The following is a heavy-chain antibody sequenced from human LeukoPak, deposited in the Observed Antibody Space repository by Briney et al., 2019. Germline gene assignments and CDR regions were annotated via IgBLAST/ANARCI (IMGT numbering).Heavy chain of an antibody. V-gene: IGHV1-2*06. CDR1: GYTFTGYH. CDR2: INPNSGDT. CDR3: ARDFFSSTSCFFDS. Sequence: GASVTVSCTASGYTFTGYHMHWVRQAPGQGLEWMGRINPNSGDTNYAQKFQGRVTMTRDTSISTAYMELSRLRSDDTAVYYCARDFFSSTSCFFDSGAREPLVTVPS. J-gene: IGHJ4*02. D-gene: IGHD2-2*01.